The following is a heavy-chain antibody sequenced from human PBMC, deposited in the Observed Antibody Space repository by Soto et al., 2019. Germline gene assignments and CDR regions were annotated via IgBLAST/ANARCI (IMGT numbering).Heavy chain of an antibody. CDR1: GFTFSSYA. CDR3: AKGDYYDSSGLDFDY. CDR2: ISGSGGST. V-gene: IGHV3-23*01. Sequence: SLRLSCAASGFTFSSYAMSWVRQAPGKGLEWVSAISGSGGSTYYADSVKGRFTISRDNSKNTLYLQMNSLRAEDTAVYYCAKGDYYDSSGLDFDYWGQGTLVTVSS. D-gene: IGHD3-22*01. J-gene: IGHJ4*02.